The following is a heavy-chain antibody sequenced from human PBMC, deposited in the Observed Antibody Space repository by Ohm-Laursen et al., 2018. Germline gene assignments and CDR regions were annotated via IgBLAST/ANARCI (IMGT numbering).Heavy chain of an antibody. Sequence: SLRLSCAAPGFTFSDYYMSWIRQAPGKGLEWVSTISDSGGGTYYADSVKGRFTISRDNSKNTLYLQMNSLRAEDTAVYYCAKERDVSTGYALQHWGQGTLVTVSS. CDR1: GFTFSDYY. CDR2: ISDSGGGT. V-gene: IGHV3-23*01. CDR3: AKERDVSTGYALQH. D-gene: IGHD3-9*01. J-gene: IGHJ1*01.